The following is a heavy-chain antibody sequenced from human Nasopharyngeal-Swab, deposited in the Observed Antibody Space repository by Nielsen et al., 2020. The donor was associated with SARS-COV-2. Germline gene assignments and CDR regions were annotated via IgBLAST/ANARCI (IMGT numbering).Heavy chain of an antibody. V-gene: IGHV4-30-2*05. CDR2: IYHSGST. CDR1: GGSISSGGYS. Sequence: SETLSLTCAVSGGSISSGGYSWSWIRQPPGKGLEWIGYIYHSGSTYYNPSLKSRVTISVDTSKNQFSLKLSSVTAADTAVYYCARAWGSPLFDYWGQGTLVTVSS. CDR3: ARAWGSPLFDY. J-gene: IGHJ4*02. D-gene: IGHD7-27*01.